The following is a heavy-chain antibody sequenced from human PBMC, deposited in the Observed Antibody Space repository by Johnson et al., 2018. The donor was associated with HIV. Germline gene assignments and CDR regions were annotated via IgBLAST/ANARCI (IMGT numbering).Heavy chain of an antibody. Sequence: EVQLVEYGGSLVLPGGSLRLSCAASGFTFSNYAMSWVRQAPGKGLEWVSTINNSGGSTYYADFVKGRFTISRDNSKNTLYLQMNSLKAEDAAVYYCAKDLVERSGISDDAFDIWDQGTMVTVSS. CDR3: AKDLVERSGISDDAFDI. V-gene: IGHV3-23*04. CDR1: GFTFSNYA. D-gene: IGHD3-10*01. J-gene: IGHJ3*02. CDR2: INNSGGST.